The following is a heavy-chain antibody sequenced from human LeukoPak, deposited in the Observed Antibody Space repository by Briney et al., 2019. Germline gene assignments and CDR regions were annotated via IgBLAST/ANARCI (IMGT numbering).Heavy chain of an antibody. Sequence: GGSLRLSCSASGFSFNNYAVHWVRQAPGKGLEFVSGINSDGGSSHYADSAKGRFTISRDNTKTYLYLQLSSLRPEDTALYYCVKTMVVFGGLIRTDAFDIWGQGTMVTVSS. D-gene: IGHD3-10*01. CDR2: INSDGGSS. CDR3: VKTMVVFGGLIRTDAFDI. V-gene: IGHV3-64D*06. CDR1: GFSFNNYA. J-gene: IGHJ3*02.